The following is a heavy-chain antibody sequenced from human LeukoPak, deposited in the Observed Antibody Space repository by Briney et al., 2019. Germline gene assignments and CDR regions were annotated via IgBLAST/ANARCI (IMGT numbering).Heavy chain of an antibody. CDR2: ISGSGGST. D-gene: IGHD6-19*01. CDR3: AKMSGYSSGWYRGLGYFDY. Sequence: PGGSLRLSCAASGFTFSSYAMSWVRQAPGKGLEWVSAISGSGGSTYYADSVKGRFTISRDNSKNTLYLQMNSLRAEDTAVYYCAKMSGYSSGWYRGLGYFDYWGQGTLVTVSS. V-gene: IGHV3-23*01. CDR1: GFTFSSYA. J-gene: IGHJ4*02.